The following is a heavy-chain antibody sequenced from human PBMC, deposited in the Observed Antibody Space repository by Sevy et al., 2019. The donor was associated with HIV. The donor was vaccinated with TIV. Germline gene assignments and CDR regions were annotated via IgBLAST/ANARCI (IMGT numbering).Heavy chain of an antibody. CDR2: IRYDGSIK. D-gene: IGHD3-22*01. V-gene: IGHV3-30*02. CDR3: AKDHDYYDSSGYYPLDY. CDR1: GFTFSSYS. J-gene: IGHJ4*02. Sequence: GGSLRLSCAASGFTFSSYSMNWVRQAPGKGLEWVAFIRYDGSIKYYADSVKGRFTISRDNSKNTLYLQMNSLRAEDTAVYYCAKDHDYYDSSGYYPLDYWGQGTLVTVSS.